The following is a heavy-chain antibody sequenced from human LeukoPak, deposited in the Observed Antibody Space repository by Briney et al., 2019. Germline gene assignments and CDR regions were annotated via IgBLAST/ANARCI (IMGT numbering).Heavy chain of an antibody. CDR3: ARRYCSSTNCLAFDY. CDR1: GFTFSSYW. D-gene: IGHD2-2*01. J-gene: IGHJ4*02. V-gene: IGHV3-7*01. Sequence: GGSLRLSCAASGFTFSSYWMSWVRQAPGKGLEWVANIKQDGSEKYYVDSVKGRFTISRDNAKNSLYLQMNSLRAEDTAVYYCARRYCSSTNCLAFDYWGQGTLVTVPS. CDR2: IKQDGSEK.